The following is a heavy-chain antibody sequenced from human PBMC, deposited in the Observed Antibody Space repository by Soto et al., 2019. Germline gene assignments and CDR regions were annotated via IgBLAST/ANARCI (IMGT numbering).Heavy chain of an antibody. CDR1: GFTFSSSA. CDR3: AKGGITAPRYY. V-gene: IGHV3-23*01. Sequence: EVRLLESGGGLVQPGGSLRLSCSASGFTFSSSAMGWVRQAPGKGLEWASSISASGDSTPYADSVKGRFTISRDNSKNTVYLQMNSLRVEDTALYYCAKGGITAPRYYWGQGTLVTVSS. D-gene: IGHD3-16*01. CDR2: ISASGDST. J-gene: IGHJ4*02.